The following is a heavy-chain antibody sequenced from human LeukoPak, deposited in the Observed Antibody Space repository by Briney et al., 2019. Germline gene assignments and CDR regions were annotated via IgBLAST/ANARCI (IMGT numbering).Heavy chain of an antibody. CDR1: GYTFTSYG. CDR2: ISAYNGNT. CDR3: ARDDGYCSGGSCPYYYYGMDV. Sequence: GASVKVSCKASGYTFTSYGISWVRQAPGQGLEWMGWISAYNGNTNYAQKLQGRVTMTTDTSTSTAYMELRSLRSDDTAVYYCARDDGYCSGGSCPYYYYGMDVWGQGTTVTDSS. D-gene: IGHD2-15*01. J-gene: IGHJ6*02. V-gene: IGHV1-18*01.